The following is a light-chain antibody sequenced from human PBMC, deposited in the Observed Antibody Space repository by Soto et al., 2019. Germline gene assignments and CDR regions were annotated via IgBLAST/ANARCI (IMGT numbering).Light chain of an antibody. Sequence: QSVLTQPRSVSGSPGQSVTISCTGTSSDVGGYNYVSWYQQHPGKAPKFMIYDVSKRPSGVPDRFSGSKSGNTASLTISGLQAEDEADYYCSSYAGSNTHYVFGTGTMVNVL. J-gene: IGLJ1*01. V-gene: IGLV2-11*01. CDR1: SSDVGGYNY. CDR3: SSYAGSNTHYV. CDR2: DVS.